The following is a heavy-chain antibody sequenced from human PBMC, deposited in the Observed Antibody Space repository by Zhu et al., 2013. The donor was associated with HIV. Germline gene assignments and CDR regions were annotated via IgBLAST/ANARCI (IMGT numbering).Heavy chain of an antibody. D-gene: IGHD2-21*01. V-gene: IGHV1-2*02. CDR3: ATDGPRTYYYAH. CDR2: INSNSGDT. J-gene: IGHJ4*02. Sequence: QVQLVQSGAEAKKPGASVKVSCKASGYTLSEYYLHWVRQAPGQGLEWMGWINSNSGDTKYAQRFQGRVTLTRDTSITTAYMDLSSLTSDDTAVYYCATDGPRTYYYAHWGQGTLVTVSS. CDR1: GYTLSEYY.